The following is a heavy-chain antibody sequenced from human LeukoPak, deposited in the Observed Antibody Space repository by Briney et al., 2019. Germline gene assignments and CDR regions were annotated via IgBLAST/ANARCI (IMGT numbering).Heavy chain of an antibody. J-gene: IGHJ4*02. D-gene: IGHD2-2*01. CDR2: ISGSGGST. V-gene: IGHV3-23*01. Sequence: GGSLRLSCAASGFTFGSYAMSWVRQAPGKGLEWVSAISGSGGSTYYADSVKGRFTISRDNSKNTLYLQMNSLRAEDTAVYYCAKAAAGGVVVPAAVEGAALPYYFDYWGQGTLVTVSS. CDR3: AKAAAGGVVVPAAVEGAALPYYFDY. CDR1: GFTFGSYA.